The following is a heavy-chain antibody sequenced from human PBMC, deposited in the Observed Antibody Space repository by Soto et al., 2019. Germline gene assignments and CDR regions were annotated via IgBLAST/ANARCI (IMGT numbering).Heavy chain of an antibody. V-gene: IGHV3-30*18. J-gene: IGHJ4*02. D-gene: IGHD6-6*01. Sequence: QVQLVESGGGVVQPGRSLRLSCAASGFTFSSYGMHWVRQAPGKGLEWVAVISYDGSNKYYADSVKGRFTISRDNSKNTLYLQMNSLRAEDTAVYYCAKDRYSSSPQTLDYWGQGTLVTVSS. CDR3: AKDRYSSSPQTLDY. CDR1: GFTFSSYG. CDR2: ISYDGSNK.